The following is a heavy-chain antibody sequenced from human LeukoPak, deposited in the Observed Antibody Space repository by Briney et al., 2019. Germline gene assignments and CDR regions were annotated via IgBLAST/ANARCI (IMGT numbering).Heavy chain of an antibody. CDR2: IYYSGST. Sequence: PSQTLSLTCTVSGGSISSGGYYWSWLRQHPGKGLEWIGYIYYSGSTYYNPSLKSRVTISVDTSKNQFSLKLSSVTAADTAVYYCARSGYSSGYDYWGQGTLVTVSS. CDR3: ARSGYSSGYDY. CDR1: GGSISSGGYY. J-gene: IGHJ4*02. V-gene: IGHV4-31*03. D-gene: IGHD6-19*01.